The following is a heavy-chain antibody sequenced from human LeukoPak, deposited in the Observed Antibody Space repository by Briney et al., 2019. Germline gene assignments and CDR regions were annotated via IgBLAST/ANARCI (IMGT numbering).Heavy chain of an antibody. CDR3: AKGGDSSGYYGGPDY. D-gene: IGHD3-22*01. CDR1: GFSFSSYG. Sequence: GGSLRLSCAASGFSFSSYGIHWFRQPPAKGLEWVAVISYDGSNKYYTDSVKGRFTISRDNSKNTLYLQMNSLRVEDTAVYYCAKGGDSSGYYGGPDYWGQGTLVTVSS. V-gene: IGHV3-30*18. J-gene: IGHJ4*02. CDR2: ISYDGSNK.